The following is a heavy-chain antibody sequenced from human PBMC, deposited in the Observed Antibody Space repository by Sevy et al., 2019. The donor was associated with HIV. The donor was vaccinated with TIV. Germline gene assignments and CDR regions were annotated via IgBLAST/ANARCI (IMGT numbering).Heavy chain of an antibody. J-gene: IGHJ3*01. D-gene: IGHD7-27*01. Sequence: GESLRLSCAASGFTFSNSFMSWARQAPGRGLEWVGRITRKIDGETTLYAAPVKGRFTISRDDSRNTMYLQMDSLKIEDTAMYYCGTGDAYDVSGQGTTVTVSS. CDR3: GTGDAYDV. CDR2: ITRKIDGETT. V-gene: IGHV3-15*06. CDR1: GFTFSNSF.